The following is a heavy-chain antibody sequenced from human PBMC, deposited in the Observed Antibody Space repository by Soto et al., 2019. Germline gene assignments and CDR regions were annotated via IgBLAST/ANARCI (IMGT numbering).Heavy chain of an antibody. J-gene: IGHJ4*02. V-gene: IGHV3-21*01. Sequence: GGSLRLSCVASGFTFSSYGMNWVRQAPGKGLEWVSFISSSRDSIYYADSVKGRFTISRDNAKNSLYLQMNSLRAADTAVYFCARDFVYRGYCTSTSCANFDCWGQGTLVTVSS. CDR1: GFTFSSYG. D-gene: IGHD2-2*01. CDR2: ISSSRDSI. CDR3: ARDFVYRGYCTSTSCANFDC.